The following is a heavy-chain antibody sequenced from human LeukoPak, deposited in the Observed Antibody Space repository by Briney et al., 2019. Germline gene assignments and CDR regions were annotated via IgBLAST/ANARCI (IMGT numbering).Heavy chain of an antibody. D-gene: IGHD2-21*01. CDR3: AKGLIADYYMDV. Sequence: GGSQRLSCAASGFTFSSYGMHWVRQAPGKGLEWVAVISYDGSNKYYADSVKGRFTISRDNSKNTLYLQMNSLRAGDTAVYYCAKGLIADYYMDVWGKGTTVTVSS. CDR1: GFTFSSYG. V-gene: IGHV3-30*18. CDR2: ISYDGSNK. J-gene: IGHJ6*03.